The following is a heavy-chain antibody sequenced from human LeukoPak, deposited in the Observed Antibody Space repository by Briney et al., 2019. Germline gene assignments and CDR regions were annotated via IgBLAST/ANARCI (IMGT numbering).Heavy chain of an antibody. V-gene: IGHV3-48*03. Sequence: GGSLRLSCAASGFTFSSYEMNWVRQAPGKGLEWVSYISSSGSTIYYADSVKGRFTISRDNAKNSLYLQMNSLRAADTAVYYCARRRCRSTMVRGWLGWSFDIWGQGTMVTVSS. J-gene: IGHJ3*02. D-gene: IGHD3-10*01. CDR3: ARRRCRSTMVRGWLGWSFDI. CDR2: ISSSGSTI. CDR1: GFTFSSYE.